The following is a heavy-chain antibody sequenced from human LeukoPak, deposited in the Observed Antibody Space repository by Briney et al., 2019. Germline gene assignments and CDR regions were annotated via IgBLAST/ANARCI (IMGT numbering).Heavy chain of an antibody. CDR3: ARDLHTTGYSSSWHLGDY. CDR2: IIPIFGTA. D-gene: IGHD6-13*01. V-gene: IGHV1-69*05. Sequence: ASVKVSCKASGYTFTSYAISWVRQAPGQGLEWMGGIIPIFGTANYAQKFQGRVAVTRDTSTSTVYMELSSLRSEDTAVYYCARDLHTTGYSSSWHLGDYWGQGTLVTVSS. CDR1: GYTFTSYA. J-gene: IGHJ4*02.